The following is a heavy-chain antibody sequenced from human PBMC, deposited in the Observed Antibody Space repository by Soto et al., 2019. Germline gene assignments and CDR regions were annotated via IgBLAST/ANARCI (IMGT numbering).Heavy chain of an antibody. J-gene: IGHJ4*02. V-gene: IGHV3-21*01. CDR2: ISSSSSYI. CDR3: ARPVGDTDY. CDR1: GFTFSKYS. Sequence: GGSLRLSCAASGFTFSKYSMNWVRQAPGKGLEWVSSISSSSSYIYYADSVKGRFTISRDNAKNSLYLELSSLRVEDTAVYYCARPVGDTDYWGQGTLVTGSS. D-gene: IGHD1-26*01.